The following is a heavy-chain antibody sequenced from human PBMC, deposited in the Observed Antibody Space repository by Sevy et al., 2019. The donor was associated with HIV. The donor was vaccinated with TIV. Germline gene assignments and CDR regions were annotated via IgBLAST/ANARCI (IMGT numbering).Heavy chain of an antibody. Sequence: GGSLRLSCAASGFTFSNAWMSWVRQAPGKGLEWVGRIKSKTDGGTTDYAAPVKGRFTISSDDSKNTLYLQMNSLKTEDAAVYYCTTVGEEVAGLLFDYWGQGTLVTVSS. J-gene: IGHJ4*02. D-gene: IGHD6-19*01. CDR3: TTVGEEVAGLLFDY. CDR1: GFTFSNAW. CDR2: IKSKTDGGTT. V-gene: IGHV3-15*01.